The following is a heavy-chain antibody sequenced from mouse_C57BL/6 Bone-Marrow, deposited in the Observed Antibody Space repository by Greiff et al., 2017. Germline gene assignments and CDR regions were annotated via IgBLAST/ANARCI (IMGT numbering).Heavy chain of an antibody. CDR2: IYPRSGNT. J-gene: IGHJ3*01. D-gene: IGHD1-1*01. Sequence: VQLQQSGAELARPGASVKLSCKASGYTFTSYGISWVKQRTGQGLEWIGEIYPRSGNTYYNEKFKGKATLTADKSSSTAYMELRSLTSEDSAVYFCARGYYGSSYRFAYWGQGTLVTVSA. V-gene: IGHV1-81*01. CDR1: GYTFTSYG. CDR3: ARGYYGSSYRFAY.